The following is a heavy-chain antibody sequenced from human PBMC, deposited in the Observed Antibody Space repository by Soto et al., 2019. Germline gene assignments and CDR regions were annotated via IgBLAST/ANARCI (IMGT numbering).Heavy chain of an antibody. CDR2: IYYSGST. V-gene: IGHV4-4*02. Sequence: PSETLSLTCAVSGVSISSSNWWSWVRQPPGKGLEWIGSIYYSGSTNYNPSLESRVTISVDKSKNQFSLKLMSLSAADTAVYYCGRLEGLATISYYFDYWGQGALVTVSS. D-gene: IGHD3-9*01. CDR3: GRLEGLATISYYFDY. J-gene: IGHJ4*02. CDR1: GVSISSSNW.